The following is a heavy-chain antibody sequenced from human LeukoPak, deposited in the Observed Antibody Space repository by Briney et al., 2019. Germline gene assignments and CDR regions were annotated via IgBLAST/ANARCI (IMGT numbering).Heavy chain of an antibody. CDR1: GFTFSNYW. V-gene: IGHV3-7*01. CDR2: IKQDGSER. J-gene: IGHJ5*02. D-gene: IGHD5-12*01. Sequence: GGSLRLSCAASGFTFSNYWMNWVRQAPGRGLEWVANIKQDGSERYYVDSVKGRFTISRDNAKNSLYLQMNSLRAEDTAVYYCASLEPPIVATSAYNWFDPWGQGTLVTVSS. CDR3: ASLEPPIVATSAYNWFDP.